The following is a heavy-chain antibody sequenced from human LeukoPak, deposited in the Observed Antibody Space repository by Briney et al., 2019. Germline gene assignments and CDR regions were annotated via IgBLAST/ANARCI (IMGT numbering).Heavy chain of an antibody. CDR3: ATYYYDSSGYYRN. Sequence: PGGSLRLSCAASGFTFSSYWMRWARQAPGKGLVWVSRINSDGSSTSYADSVKGRFTISRDNAKNTLYLQMNSLRAEDTAVYYCATYYYDSSGYYRNWGQGTLVTVSS. J-gene: IGHJ4*02. V-gene: IGHV3-74*01. D-gene: IGHD3-22*01. CDR2: INSDGSST. CDR1: GFTFSSYW.